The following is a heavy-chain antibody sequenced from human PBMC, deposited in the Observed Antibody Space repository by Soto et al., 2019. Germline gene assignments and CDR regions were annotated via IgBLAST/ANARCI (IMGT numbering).Heavy chain of an antibody. CDR3: ARADSGYAHGYYYYGMDV. CDR1: GFTFSSYS. Sequence: PGGSLRLSCAASGFTFSSYSMSWVRQATGKGLEWVSYISSSSSTIYYADSVKGRFTISRDNAKNSLYLQMNSLRAEDTAVYYCARADSGYAHGYYYYGMDVWGQGTTVTVSS. CDR2: ISSSSSTI. J-gene: IGHJ6*02. D-gene: IGHD5-12*01. V-gene: IGHV3-48*01.